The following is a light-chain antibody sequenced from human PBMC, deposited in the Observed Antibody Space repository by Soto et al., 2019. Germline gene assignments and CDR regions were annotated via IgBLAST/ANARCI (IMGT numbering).Light chain of an antibody. CDR1: QDITNY. CDR3: QQYENRPLT. CDR2: DAA. J-gene: IGKJ4*01. Sequence: DIQLTQSPPSLSASVGDGVTITCQASQDITNYLNWYQHKSGKSPKLLIFDAANLEAGVPSRFSGSGSGTQFTFTISSLHPEDVATYYCQQYENRPLTFGGGTKVE. V-gene: IGKV1-33*01.